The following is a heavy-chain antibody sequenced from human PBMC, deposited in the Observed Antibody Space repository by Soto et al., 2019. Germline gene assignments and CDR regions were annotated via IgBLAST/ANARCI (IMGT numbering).Heavy chain of an antibody. CDR3: ARAGYSSSWGRRAFDI. CDR1: GGSISSYY. CDR2: IYYSGST. V-gene: IGHV4-59*01. Sequence: QVQLQESGPGLVKPSETLSLTCTVSGGSISSYYWSWIRQPPGKGLEWIGCIYYSGSTNYNPSLKSRVTISVDTSKNQFSLKLSSVTAADTAVYYCARAGYSSSWGRRAFDIWGQGTMVTVSS. D-gene: IGHD6-13*01. J-gene: IGHJ3*02.